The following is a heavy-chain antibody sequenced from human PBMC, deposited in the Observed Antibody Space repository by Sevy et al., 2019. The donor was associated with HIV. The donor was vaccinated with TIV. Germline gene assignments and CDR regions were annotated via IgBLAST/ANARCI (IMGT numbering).Heavy chain of an antibody. CDR1: GGSMSSYF. J-gene: IGHJ4*02. CDR2: IYYTGTT. CDR3: ARDSVLSPRVFDS. Sequence: SETLSLTCTVSGGSMSSYFWSWIRQPPGKGLEWIGYIYYTGTTNYNPSLKSRLTISLDTSKNRFSLKLTAVTAADTAVYYCARDSVLSPRVFDSWGQGTLVTVSS. D-gene: IGHD3-10*01. V-gene: IGHV4-59*01.